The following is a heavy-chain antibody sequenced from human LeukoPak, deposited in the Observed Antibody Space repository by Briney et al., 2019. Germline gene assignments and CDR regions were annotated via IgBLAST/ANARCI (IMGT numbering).Heavy chain of an antibody. CDR3: AKDRVVRGANTDY. CDR1: GFTFSSYA. CDR2: ISGSGGST. D-gene: IGHD3-10*01. Sequence: GGSLRLSCAASGFTFSSYAMSWVRQAPGKGLELVSAISGSGGSTYYADSVKGRFTISRDNSTTTLYLQMNSLRAEDTAVYYCAKDRVVRGANTDYWGQGTLVTVSS. V-gene: IGHV3-23*01. J-gene: IGHJ4*02.